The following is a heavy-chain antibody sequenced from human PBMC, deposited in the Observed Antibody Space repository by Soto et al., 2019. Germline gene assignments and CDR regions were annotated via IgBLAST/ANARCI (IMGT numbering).Heavy chain of an antibody. CDR3: ARERRSGEARMDV. Sequence: TLSLTCTVSGGSISSGGYYWSWIRQHPGKGLEWIGYIYYSGSTYYNPSLKSRVTISVDTSKNQFSLKLSSVTAADTAVYYCARERRSGEARMDVWGQGTTVTSP. CDR1: GGSISSGGYY. D-gene: IGHD2-15*01. J-gene: IGHJ6*02. CDR2: IYYSGST. V-gene: IGHV4-31*03.